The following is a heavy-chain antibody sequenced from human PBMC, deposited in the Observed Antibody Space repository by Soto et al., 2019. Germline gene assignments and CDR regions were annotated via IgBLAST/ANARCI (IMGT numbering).Heavy chain of an antibody. D-gene: IGHD3-22*01. V-gene: IGHV1-24*01. CDR3: ATDTYDSSGYYRTQGAFDV. J-gene: IGHJ3*01. CDR2: FGPENGEI. CDR1: GNTLSELS. Sequence: ASVKVSCKVSGNTLSELSMHWVRQAPGKGLEWMGGFGPENGEIVYAQKFQGRVTMTEDTSTDTAYMELSSLRTEDTAVYYCATDTYDSSGYYRTQGAFDVWGQGTMVTVSS.